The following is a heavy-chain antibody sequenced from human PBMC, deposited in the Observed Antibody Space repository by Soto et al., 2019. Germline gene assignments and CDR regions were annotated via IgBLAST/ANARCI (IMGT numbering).Heavy chain of an antibody. J-gene: IGHJ6*02. CDR3: AKSMIRGHAMDD. CDR2: IYPDDSDT. D-gene: IGHD3-10*01. V-gene: IGHV5-51*01. CDR1: YW. Sequence: YWIVWVRQTPGKGLEWVGIIYPDDSDTTYSPSFQGRVTISADKSINTAYLQWSSLKASDTAIYYCAKSMIRGHAMDDWGPGATVTVSS.